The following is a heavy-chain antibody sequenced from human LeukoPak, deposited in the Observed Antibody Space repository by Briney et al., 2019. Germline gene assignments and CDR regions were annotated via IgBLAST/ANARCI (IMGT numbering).Heavy chain of an antibody. CDR3: ARSSYDFWSGYLYYYYYYYMDV. D-gene: IGHD3-3*01. J-gene: IGHJ6*03. CDR2: IIPIFGTA. V-gene: IGHV1-69*13. Sequence: SVKVSCKASGGTFSSYAISWVRQAPGQGREWMGGIIPIFGTANYAQKFQGRVTITADESTSTAYMELSSLRSEDTALYYCARSSYDFWSGYLYYYYYYYMDVWGKGTPVTVSS. CDR1: GGTFSSYA.